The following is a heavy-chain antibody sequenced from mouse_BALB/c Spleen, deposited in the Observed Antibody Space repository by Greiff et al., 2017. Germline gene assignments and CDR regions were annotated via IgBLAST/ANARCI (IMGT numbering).Heavy chain of an antibody. J-gene: IGHJ4*01. CDR3: ARSGRYEAMDY. V-gene: IGHV1-80*01. D-gene: IGHD2-14*01. Sequence: VKLVESGAELVRPGSSVKISCRASGYAFSSYWMNWVKQRPGQGLEWIGQIYPGDGDTNYNGKFKGKATLTADKSSSTAYMQLSSLTSEDSAVYFCARSGRYEAMDYWGQGTSVTVSS. CDR2: IYPGDGDT. CDR1: GYAFSSYW.